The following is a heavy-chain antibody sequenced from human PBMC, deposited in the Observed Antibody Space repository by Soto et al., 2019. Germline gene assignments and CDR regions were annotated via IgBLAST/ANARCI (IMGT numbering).Heavy chain of an antibody. CDR3: AKGRSSMIVVVMDY. J-gene: IGHJ4*02. CDR1: GFNFDDSA. CDR2: ITWNSGHI. V-gene: IGHV3-9*01. Sequence: GGSLRLSCVASGFNFDDSAMNWVRQVPGNGLEWVSGITWNSGHILYADSVKGRFTISRDNAKKSLYLELNSLRPEDTALYYCAKGRSSMIVVVMDYWGQGTPVTVSS. D-gene: IGHD3-22*01.